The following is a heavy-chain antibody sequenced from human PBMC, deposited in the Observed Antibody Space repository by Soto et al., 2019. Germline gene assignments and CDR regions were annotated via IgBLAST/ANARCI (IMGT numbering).Heavy chain of an antibody. V-gene: IGHV4-34*01. CDR2: INHSGST. CDR3: ARGPNRVTNYHYYYMDV. J-gene: IGHJ6*03. Sequence: PSETLSLTCAVYGGSFSGYYWSWIRQPPGKGLEWIGEINHSGSTNYNPSLKSRVTISVDTSKNQFSLKLSSVTAADTAVYYCARGPNRVTNYHYYYMDVWGKGTTVTVSS. CDR1: GGSFSGYY. D-gene: IGHD2-21*02.